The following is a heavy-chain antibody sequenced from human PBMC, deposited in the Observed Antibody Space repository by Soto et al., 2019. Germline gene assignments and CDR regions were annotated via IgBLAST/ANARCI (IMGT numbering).Heavy chain of an antibody. CDR1: GYTFTGYY. CDR2: ITPNSGGT. D-gene: IGHD6-19*01. J-gene: IGHJ5*02. CDR3: ARPYSSGRYNWFDP. Sequence: ASVKVSCKASGYTFTGYYMHWVRQAPGQGLEWMGWITPNSGGTNYAQKFQGRVTMTRDTSISTAYMELSRLRSDDTAVYYCARPYSSGRYNWFDPWGQGTLVTV. V-gene: IGHV1-2*02.